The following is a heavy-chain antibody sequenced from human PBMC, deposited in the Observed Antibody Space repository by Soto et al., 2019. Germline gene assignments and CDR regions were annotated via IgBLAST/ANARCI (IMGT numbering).Heavy chain of an antibody. V-gene: IGHV4-39*01. Sequence: SETLSLTCSVSGGSIRSSPYYWGWIRQPPGKGLEWIGSIFHSGNTYYNPSLQNRVTISVDTSKNKFSLQLTSVTAADTAVYYCARLNDYVEYLQHWGQGTLVTVSS. CDR2: IFHSGNT. D-gene: IGHD4-17*01. CDR1: GGSIRSSPYY. J-gene: IGHJ1*01. CDR3: ARLNDYVEYLQH.